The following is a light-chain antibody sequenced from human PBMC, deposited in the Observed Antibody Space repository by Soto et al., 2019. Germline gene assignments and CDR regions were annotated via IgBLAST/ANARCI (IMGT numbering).Light chain of an antibody. CDR3: QQYATSPLT. J-gene: IGKJ4*01. V-gene: IGKV3-20*01. Sequence: EIVLTQSPGTLSLSPGERGTLSCRASQSISSRSLAWYQQKPGQAPRLLIYSASSRATGIPDRFSGSGSGTDFTLTISRLEPEDFAVYYCQQYATSPLTFGGGTRVEIK. CDR2: SAS. CDR1: QSISSRS.